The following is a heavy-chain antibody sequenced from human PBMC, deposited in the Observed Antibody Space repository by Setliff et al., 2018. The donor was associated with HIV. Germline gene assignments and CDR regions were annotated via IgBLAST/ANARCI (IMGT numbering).Heavy chain of an antibody. D-gene: IGHD3-16*01. Sequence: PGGSLRLSCAASGFAFSSYHIHWVRQAPGKGLEWVAVISYDGSNKYYADSVKGRFTISRDNAKNTLYLQMNGLSAEDTAVYYCARDRFRGGVGTGLAEYWGQGTVVTVSS. CDR1: GFAFSSYH. CDR2: ISYDGSNK. J-gene: IGHJ4*02. V-gene: IGHV3-30*03. CDR3: ARDRFRGGVGTGLAEY.